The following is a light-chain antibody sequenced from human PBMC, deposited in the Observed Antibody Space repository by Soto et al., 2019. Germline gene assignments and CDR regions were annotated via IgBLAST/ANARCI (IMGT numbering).Light chain of an antibody. V-gene: IGKV3-15*01. CDR1: QSISNN. CDR2: GAY. CDR3: HQYNIWPPVT. J-gene: IGKJ4*01. Sequence: EVVMTQSPATLSVSPGERATLSCRASQSISNNLAWYQQKPGQAPRLLIYGAYTRATGIPDRFSGAGSGTEFTLTISSLQSEDFGVYYCHQYNIWPPVTFGGGTNVEIK.